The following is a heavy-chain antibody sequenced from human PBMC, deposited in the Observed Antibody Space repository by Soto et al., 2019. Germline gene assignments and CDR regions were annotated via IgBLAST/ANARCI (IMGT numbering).Heavy chain of an antibody. V-gene: IGHV3-33*01. CDR2: IWYDGSNK. D-gene: IGHD6-19*01. CDR1: GFTFSNYG. Sequence: LRLSCAASGFTFSNYGMDWVRQAPGKGLEWVALIWYDGSNKYYADSVKGRFTISRDSSKNTLYLQMNSLRPEDTAVYYCARHAVHSSGFTDYWGQGTLVTVSS. J-gene: IGHJ4*02. CDR3: ARHAVHSSGFTDY.